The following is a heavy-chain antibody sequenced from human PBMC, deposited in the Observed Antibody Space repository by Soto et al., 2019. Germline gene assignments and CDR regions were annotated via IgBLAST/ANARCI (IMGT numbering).Heavy chain of an antibody. J-gene: IGHJ4*02. CDR1: GFPVSSNY. CDR3: ARPHDYSNSALDY. CDR2: IYSGGST. V-gene: IGHV3-66*04. D-gene: IGHD4-4*01. Sequence: PGGSLRLSCAASGFPVSSNYMSLVRQAPGKGLEWVSVIYSGGSTYYADSVKGRFTISRDNSKNTLYLQMKSLRAEDTAVYYCARPHDYSNSALDYWGQGTLVTVSS.